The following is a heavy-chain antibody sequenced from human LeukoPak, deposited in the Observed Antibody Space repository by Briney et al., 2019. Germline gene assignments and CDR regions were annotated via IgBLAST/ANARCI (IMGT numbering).Heavy chain of an antibody. J-gene: IGHJ4*02. CDR1: GFTFSNYA. V-gene: IGHV3-23*01. Sequence: GSLRLSCAASGFTFSNYAMSWVRQAPGKGLEWVSAISGSGYSTYDADSVKGRFTISRDNSQNTLYLQMNSLRAEDTAVYYCAKDLGSGYSYGYFDYWGQGTLVTVSS. D-gene: IGHD5-18*01. CDR2: ISGSGYST. CDR3: AKDLGSGYSYGYFDY.